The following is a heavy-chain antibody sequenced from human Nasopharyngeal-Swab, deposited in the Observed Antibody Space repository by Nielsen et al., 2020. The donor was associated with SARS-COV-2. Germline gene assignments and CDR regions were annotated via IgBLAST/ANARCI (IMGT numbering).Heavy chain of an antibody. Sequence: ASVKVSCKASGYTFTSYDINWVRQATGQGLEWMGWMNPNSGNTGYAQKFQGRVTITADESTSTAYMELSSLRSEDTAVYYCARDIKELSSSSWWWFDPWGQGTLVTVSS. V-gene: IGHV1-8*01. D-gene: IGHD6-6*01. CDR2: MNPNSGNT. CDR3: ARDIKELSSSSWWWFDP. J-gene: IGHJ5*02. CDR1: GYTFTSYD.